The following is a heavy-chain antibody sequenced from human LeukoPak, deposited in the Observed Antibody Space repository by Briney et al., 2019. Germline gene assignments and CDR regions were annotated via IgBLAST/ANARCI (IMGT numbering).Heavy chain of an antibody. CDR2: IIPILGIA. CDR1: GGTFSSYA. Sequence: ASVKVSCKASGGTFSSYAISWVRQAPGQGLEWMGRIIPILGIANYAQKFQGRVTITADKSTSTAYMELSSLRSEDTAVYYCARGVRSSSWQDNWFDPWGQGTLVTVSS. J-gene: IGHJ5*02. CDR3: ARGVRSSSWQDNWFDP. V-gene: IGHV1-69*04. D-gene: IGHD6-13*01.